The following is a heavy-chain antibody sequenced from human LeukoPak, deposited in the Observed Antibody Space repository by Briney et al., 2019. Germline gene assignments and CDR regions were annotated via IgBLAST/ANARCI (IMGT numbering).Heavy chain of an antibody. Sequence: SVKVSCKASGGTFSSYAISWVRQAPGQGLEWMGGIIPIFGTANYAQKFQGRVTITADKSTSTAYMELSSLRSEDTAVYYCARAPAGNDVKYFDLWGRGTLVTVSS. CDR3: ARAPAGNDVKYFDL. D-gene: IGHD1-1*01. V-gene: IGHV1-69*06. CDR1: GGTFSSYA. CDR2: IIPIFGTA. J-gene: IGHJ2*01.